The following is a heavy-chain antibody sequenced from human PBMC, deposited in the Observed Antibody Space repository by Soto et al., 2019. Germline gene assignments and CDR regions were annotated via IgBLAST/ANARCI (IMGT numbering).Heavy chain of an antibody. J-gene: IGHJ4*02. CDR2: VYYTGTT. CDR1: GGSISSYF. Sequence: ATETLSLTCTVSGGSISSYFYIWVRQPPGKGLEWIGSVYYTGTTDYNPSLKSRVTISVDTSKTQFSLNLRSVTAADTAVYYCARDLAAVPRAFDYWGRGTMVTVYS. V-gene: IGHV4-59*01. CDR3: ARDLAAVPRAFDY. D-gene: IGHD6-13*01.